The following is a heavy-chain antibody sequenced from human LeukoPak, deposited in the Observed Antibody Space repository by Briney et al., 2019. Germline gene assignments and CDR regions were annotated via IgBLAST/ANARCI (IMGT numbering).Heavy chain of an antibody. J-gene: IGHJ4*02. V-gene: IGHV1-2*02. CDR1: GYTFTSYG. D-gene: IGHD1-26*01. CDR3: ARGRRSPISVVGATDY. CDR2: INPNSGGT. Sequence: VASVKVSCKASGYTFTSYGISWVRQAPGQGLEWMGWINPNSGGTNYAQKFQGRVTMTRDTSISTAYMELSRLRSDDTAVYYCARGRRSPISVVGATDYWGQGTLVTVSS.